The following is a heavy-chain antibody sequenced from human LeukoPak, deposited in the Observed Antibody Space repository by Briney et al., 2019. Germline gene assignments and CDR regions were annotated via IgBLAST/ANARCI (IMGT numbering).Heavy chain of an antibody. CDR3: ARGGKYYDYVWGSYIFDY. Sequence: SETLSLTCTVSGDPMSRYYWSWTRQPPGKGLEWIGYIYYSGSTNYNPSLKSRVTMSVDTSKNKFSLNLSSVTAADTAVYYCARGGKYYDYVWGSYIFDYWGQGTLVTVSS. V-gene: IGHV4-59*01. D-gene: IGHD3-16*01. CDR1: GDPMSRYY. J-gene: IGHJ4*02. CDR2: IYYSGST.